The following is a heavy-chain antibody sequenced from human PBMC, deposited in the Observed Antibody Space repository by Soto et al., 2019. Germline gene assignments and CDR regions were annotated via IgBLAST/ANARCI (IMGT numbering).Heavy chain of an antibody. CDR2: ISAYNGNT. Sequence: ASVNVSCKASGYTFTSYGISWVRQAPGQGLEWMGWISAYNGNTNYAQKLQGRVTMTTDTSTSTAYMELRSLRSDDTAVYYCARVEWLVWRGYYYYGMDVWGQGTTVTVSS. CDR3: ARVEWLVWRGYYYYGMDV. D-gene: IGHD6-19*01. V-gene: IGHV1-18*01. CDR1: GYTFTSYG. J-gene: IGHJ6*02.